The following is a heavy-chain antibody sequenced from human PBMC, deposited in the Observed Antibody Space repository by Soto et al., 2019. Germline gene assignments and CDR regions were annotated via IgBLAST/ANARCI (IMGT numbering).Heavy chain of an antibody. J-gene: IGHJ6*03. CDR1: GFTFSSYW. V-gene: IGHV3-7*01. Sequence: PGGSLRLSCAASGFTFSSYWMSRVRQAPGKGLEWVANIKQDGSEKYYVDSVKGRFTISRDNAKNSLYLQMNSLRAEDTAVYYCARVGYYDIEPRPYYYYYMDVWGKGTTVTVSS. CDR2: IKQDGSEK. D-gene: IGHD3-9*01. CDR3: ARVGYYDIEPRPYYYYYMDV.